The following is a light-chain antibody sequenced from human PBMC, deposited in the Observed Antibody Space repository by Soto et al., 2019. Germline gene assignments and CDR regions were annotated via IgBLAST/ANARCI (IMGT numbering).Light chain of an antibody. CDR1: QSVGRW. V-gene: IGKV1-39*01. Sequence: DIQMTHSPSTLSASVGDRVTSTFRASQSVGRWLDLYQQKPGKAPKLLIYAASSLQCGVPSRFSGSGSGTDFTLTISSLQPEDFATYYCQKSYSTPLKFGQGTKVDIK. CDR2: AAS. CDR3: QKSYSTPLK. J-gene: IGKJ1*01.